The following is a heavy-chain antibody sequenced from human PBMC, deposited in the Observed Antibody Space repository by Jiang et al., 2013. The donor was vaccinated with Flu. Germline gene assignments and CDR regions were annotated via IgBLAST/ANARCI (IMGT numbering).Heavy chain of an antibody. D-gene: IGHD3-16*02. CDR2: ISGYNGNT. CDR3: AREGFITKILGDAFDI. Sequence: ASVKVSCKTSGYSFNSYGITWVRQAPGQGLEWMGWISGYNGNTDYAQKFQGRVTMTTDTSTTAAYMELRGLRSDDTAVYYCAREGFITKILGDAFDIWGQGTMVTVSS. J-gene: IGHJ3*02. CDR1: GYSFNSYG. V-gene: IGHV1-18*04.